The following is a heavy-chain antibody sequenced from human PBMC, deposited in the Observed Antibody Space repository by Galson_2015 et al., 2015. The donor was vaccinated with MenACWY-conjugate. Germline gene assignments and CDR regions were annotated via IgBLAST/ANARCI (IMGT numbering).Heavy chain of an antibody. CDR1: GFTFSNYR. CDR3: ATASVFTMTQPHY. J-gene: IGHJ4*02. V-gene: IGHV3-48*04. Sequence: SLRLSCAASGFTFSNYRLNWVRQAPGKGLEWISYIRSTESRSSSSIINYAHSVRGRFTISRDNAKNSLYLQMNSLRAEDTAVYYCATASVFTMTQPHYWGQGSLVTVSS. CDR2: IRSTESRSSSSII. D-gene: IGHD4-17*01.